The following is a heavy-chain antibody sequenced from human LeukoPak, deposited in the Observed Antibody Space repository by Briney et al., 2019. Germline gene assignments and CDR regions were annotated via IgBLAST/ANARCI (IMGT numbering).Heavy chain of an antibody. CDR1: GFTSSAFA. CDR3: ATYRQVLLPFES. CDR2: IFISGGEI. V-gene: IGHV3-23*01. J-gene: IGHJ4*02. D-gene: IGHD2-8*02. Sequence: GGSLRLSCAASGFTSSAFAMIWVRPRPGKGVEWVSSIFISGGEIHYADSVRGRFTISRDNSKSTLSLQMNSLRAEDTTIYYCATYRQVLLPFESWGQGTLVTVSS.